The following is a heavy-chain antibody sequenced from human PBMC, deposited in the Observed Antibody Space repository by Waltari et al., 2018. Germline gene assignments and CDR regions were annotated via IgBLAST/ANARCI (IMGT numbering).Heavy chain of an antibody. CDR2: IYYSGGT. CDR1: GGSVNNCEFF. J-gene: IGHJ4*02. CDR3: ARREGYNSLDY. V-gene: IGHV4-30-4*01. D-gene: IGHD1-1*01. Sequence: QVQLQESGPGLVKPSQTLSLTCSVYGGSVNNCEFFWSWIRQPPGKGLEWIGYIYYSGGTYYNPSLKSRLTMSVDTYKNQFSLNLRSVTDADTAVYYCARREGYNSLDYWGQGILVTVSS.